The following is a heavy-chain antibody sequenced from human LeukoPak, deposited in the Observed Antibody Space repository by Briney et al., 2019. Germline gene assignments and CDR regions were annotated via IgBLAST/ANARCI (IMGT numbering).Heavy chain of an antibody. D-gene: IGHD5-18*01. CDR2: IIPLFGTA. CDR1: GGTFSTYA. CDR3: ASRRGYSYGYVY. V-gene: IGHV1-69*05. Sequence: SVKVSCKTSGGTFSTYAISWVRQAPGQGLEWVGGIIPLFGTAKYAQMLQGRVTITTDESTTTAYMELSRLRSEDTAVYYCASRRGYSYGYVYWGQGTRVTVSS. J-gene: IGHJ4*02.